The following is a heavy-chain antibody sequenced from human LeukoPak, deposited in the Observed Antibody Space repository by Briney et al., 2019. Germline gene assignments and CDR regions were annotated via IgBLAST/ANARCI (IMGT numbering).Heavy chain of an antibody. D-gene: IGHD3-22*01. J-gene: IGHJ6*03. CDR2: IKQDGSEK. CDR3: ARDRPDSGYLSFYYYYYYMDV. CDR1: GFTFSSYW. Sequence: GGSLRLSCAASGFTFSSYWMSWVRQAPGKGLEWVANIKQDGSEKYYVDSVKGRFTISRDNAKNSLYLQMNSLRAEDTAVYYCARDRPDSGYLSFYYYYYYMDVWGKGTTVTVSS. V-gene: IGHV3-7*01.